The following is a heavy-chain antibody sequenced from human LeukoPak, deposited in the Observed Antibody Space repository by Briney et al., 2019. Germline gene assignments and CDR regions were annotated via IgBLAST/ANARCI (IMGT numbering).Heavy chain of an antibody. D-gene: IGHD6-19*01. J-gene: IGHJ6*03. CDR1: GYTFTSYD. CDR2: MNPNSGNT. CDR3: ARGEAGWYPYYYYYMDV. V-gene: IGHV1-8*02. Sequence: ASVKVSCKASGYTFTSYDINWVRQATGQGLEWMGWMNPNSGNTGYAQKFQGRVTMTRNTSISTAYMELSSLRSEDTAVYYCARGEAGWYPYYYYYMDVWGKGTTVTISS.